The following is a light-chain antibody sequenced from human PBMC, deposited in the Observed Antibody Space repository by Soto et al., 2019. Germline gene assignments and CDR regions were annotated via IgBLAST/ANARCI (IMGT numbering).Light chain of an antibody. Sequence: QSALTQPASVSGSPGQSISISCTGTSSDVVTYNLVSRYQQHPGKAPTVLIYEGTKRPSGVSNRFSGSKSGNTASLTISGLQTEDEADYYCYSFAGSTTFSYVFGPGTKVTVL. J-gene: IGLJ1*01. CDR2: EGT. CDR3: YSFAGSTTFSYV. CDR1: SSDVVTYNL. V-gene: IGLV2-23*03.